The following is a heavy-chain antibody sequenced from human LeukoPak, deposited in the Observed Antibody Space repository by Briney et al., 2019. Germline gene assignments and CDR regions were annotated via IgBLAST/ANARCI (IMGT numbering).Heavy chain of an antibody. Sequence: EASVKVSCKVSGYTLTELSMHWVRPAPGQGLEWMGWINPNSGGTNYAQKFQGRVTMTRDTSISTAYMELSRLRSDDTAMYYCARDRGSGTYLPDYWGQGIPVTVSS. V-gene: IGHV1-2*02. J-gene: IGHJ4*02. D-gene: IGHD1-26*01. CDR2: INPNSGGT. CDR1: GYTLTELS. CDR3: ARDRGSGTYLPDY.